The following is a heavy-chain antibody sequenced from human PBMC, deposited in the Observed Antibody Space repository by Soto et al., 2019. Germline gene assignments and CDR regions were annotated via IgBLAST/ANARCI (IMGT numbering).Heavy chain of an antibody. CDR2: ISPHNGNT. V-gene: IGHV1-18*01. CDR3: ARDTGNSFDY. CDR1: GYTFNTYF. Sequence: HVQLVQSGGELKKPGASVKVSCNTSGYTFNTYFITWVRQAPGQGLEWMGLISPHNGNTNYAEKFQGRVTMTADTITKTAYMELRNLRIDATAVYYCARDTGNSFDYWGQGTPVTASS. J-gene: IGHJ4*02.